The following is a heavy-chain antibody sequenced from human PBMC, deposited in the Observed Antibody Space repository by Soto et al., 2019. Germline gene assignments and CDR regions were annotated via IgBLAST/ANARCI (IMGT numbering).Heavy chain of an antibody. J-gene: IGHJ4*02. V-gene: IGHV1-18*01. D-gene: IGHD3-10*01. CDR3: ARDPYFGVHQY. CDR2: ISAYSGKT. Sequence: QVQLVQSGGEMKKPGASVKVSCKTSGYTFTTYGISWVRQAPGQGLEWVGWISAYSGKTHYAQKFQGKVTMTTDTSTNTAYLELRSLRSDDTAVYYCARDPYFGVHQYWGQGTPVTVSS. CDR1: GYTFTTYG.